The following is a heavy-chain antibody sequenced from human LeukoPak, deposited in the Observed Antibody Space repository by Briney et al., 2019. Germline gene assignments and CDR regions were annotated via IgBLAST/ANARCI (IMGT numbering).Heavy chain of an antibody. D-gene: IGHD4-17*01. CDR2: ISAYNGNT. CDR1: GYTFTSYG. J-gene: IGHJ4*02. Sequence: ASVKVSCKASGYTFTSYGISWVRQAPGQGLEWMGWISAYNGNTNYAQKFQGRVTMTTDTSTSTTYMELRSLRSDDMAVYYCARVMYGVNSLDYWGQGTLVTVSS. V-gene: IGHV1-18*03. CDR3: ARVMYGVNSLDY.